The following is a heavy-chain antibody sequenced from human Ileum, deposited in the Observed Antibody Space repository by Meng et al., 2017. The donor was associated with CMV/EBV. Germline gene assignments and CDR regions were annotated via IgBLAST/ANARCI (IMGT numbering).Heavy chain of an antibody. V-gene: IGHV4-39*07. CDR3: ASGDSLRAVDF. Sequence: QRQLQEAGQGLVKPSETLSLTCTVSGASISRSTYYWGWIRQPPGKGLEWIGSIYYSGGTYYNPSLKSRVTISVDTSKNQFSLKLNSVTAADTAVYYCASGDSLRAVDFWGQGTLVTVSS. D-gene: IGHD2-21*02. CDR1: GASISRSTYY. J-gene: IGHJ4*02. CDR2: IYYSGGT.